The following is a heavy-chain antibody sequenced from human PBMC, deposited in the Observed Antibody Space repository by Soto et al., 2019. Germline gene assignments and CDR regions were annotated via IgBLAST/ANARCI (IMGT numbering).Heavy chain of an antibody. Sequence: SETLSLTCAVSSGSISSSNWWSWVRQPPGKGLEWIGEIYHSGSTNYNPSLKSRVTISVDKSTNQFSLKLSSVTAADTAVYYCAGGITVAGPSRDGFDIWGQGTMVTVSS. CDR3: AGGITVAGPSRDGFDI. CDR1: SGSISSSNW. CDR2: IYHSGST. D-gene: IGHD6-19*01. J-gene: IGHJ3*02. V-gene: IGHV4-4*02.